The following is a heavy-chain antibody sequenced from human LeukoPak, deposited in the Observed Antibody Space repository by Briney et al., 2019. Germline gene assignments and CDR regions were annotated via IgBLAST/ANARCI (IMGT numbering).Heavy chain of an antibody. D-gene: IGHD3-10*01. CDR3: ARRRTLRGAYGSGSYPYYYMDV. CDR2: INHSGST. J-gene: IGHJ6*03. V-gene: IGHV4-34*01. Sequence: SETLSLTCAVYGGSFSGYYWSWIRQPPGKGLEWIGEINHSGSTNYNPSLKSRVTISVDTSKNQFSLKLSSVTAADTAVYYCARRRTLRGAYGSGSYPYYYMDVWGKGTTVTISS. CDR1: GGSFSGYY.